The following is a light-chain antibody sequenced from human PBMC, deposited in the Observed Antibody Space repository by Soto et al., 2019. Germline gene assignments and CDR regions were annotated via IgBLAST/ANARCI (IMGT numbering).Light chain of an antibody. Sequence: EIVLTQSPATLSSSPGERATLYCRASQSVSSYLAWYQQKPGQAPRLLLYDASNRATGIPARFSGSGSGTDFTLPISSLELEDFAVYYCQQRSNWPTVGQGNKVQI. V-gene: IGKV3-11*01. CDR2: DAS. CDR3: QQRSNWPT. J-gene: IGKJ1*01. CDR1: QSVSSY.